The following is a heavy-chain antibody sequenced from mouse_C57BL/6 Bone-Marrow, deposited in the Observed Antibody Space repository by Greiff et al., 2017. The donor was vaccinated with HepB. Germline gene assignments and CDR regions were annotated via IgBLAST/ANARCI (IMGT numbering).Heavy chain of an antibody. Sequence: VQLKESGEGLVKPGGSLKLSCAASGFTFSSYAMSWVRQTPEKRLEWVAYISSGGDYIYYADTVKGRFTISRDNARNTLYLQMSSLKSEDTAMYDCTRVGGYYVLDYWGQGTTLTVSS. CDR3: TRVGGYYVLDY. V-gene: IGHV5-9-1*02. CDR2: ISSGGDYI. D-gene: IGHD2-3*01. CDR1: GFTFSSYA. J-gene: IGHJ2*01.